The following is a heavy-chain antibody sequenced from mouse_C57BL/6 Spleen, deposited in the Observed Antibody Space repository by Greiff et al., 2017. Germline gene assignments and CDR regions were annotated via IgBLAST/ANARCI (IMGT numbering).Heavy chain of an antibody. D-gene: IGHD1-1*01. CDR1: GYTFTSSW. CDR2: IHPNSGST. CDR3: ARSATVLAYGYAMDY. V-gene: IGHV1-64*01. J-gene: IGHJ4*01. Sequence: QVQLQQPGAELVKPGASVKLSCKASGYTFTSSWMHWVKQRPGQGLEWIGMIHPNSGSTNYNEKFKSKATLTVDKSSSTAYMQLRILTAEDASVYYCARSATVLAYGYAMDYWGQGTSVTVSS.